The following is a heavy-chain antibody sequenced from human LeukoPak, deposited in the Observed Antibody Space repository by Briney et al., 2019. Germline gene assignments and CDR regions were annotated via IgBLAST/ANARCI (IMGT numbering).Heavy chain of an antibody. D-gene: IGHD5-24*01. CDR2: IYDNGDA. CDR1: GFTVSSNY. V-gene: IGHV3-53*04. CDR3: AGGSRRDGYDY. J-gene: IGHJ4*02. Sequence: GGSLRLSCAASGFTVSSNYMRWVRQAPGKGLEWVSVIYDNGDAYSADSVKGRFTISRHNSKNTLYLQMNSLRPEDTAVYYCAGGSRRDGYDYWGQGTLVTVSS.